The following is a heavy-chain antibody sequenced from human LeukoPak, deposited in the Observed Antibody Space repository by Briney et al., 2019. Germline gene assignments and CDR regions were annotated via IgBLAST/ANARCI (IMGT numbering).Heavy chain of an antibody. Sequence: ASVKVSCKASGYTFTGYYMHWVRQAPGQGLEWMGWINPNSGGTNYAQKFQGRVTMTRDTSISTAYMELSRLRSDDAAVYYCARGRHYYDSSGSTNWFDPWGQGTLVTVSS. CDR1: GYTFTGYY. CDR2: INPNSGGT. D-gene: IGHD3-22*01. V-gene: IGHV1-2*02. CDR3: ARGRHYYDSSGSTNWFDP. J-gene: IGHJ5*02.